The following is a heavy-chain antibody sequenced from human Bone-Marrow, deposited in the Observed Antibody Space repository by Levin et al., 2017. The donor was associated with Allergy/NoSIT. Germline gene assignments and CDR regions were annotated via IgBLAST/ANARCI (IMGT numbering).Heavy chain of an antibody. Sequence: SETLSLTCAVYGGSFSGYYWSWIRQPPGKGLEWIGEINHSGSTNYNPSLKSRVTISVDTSKNQFSLKLSSVTAADTAVYYCARWELRSSLRFDYWGQGTLVTVSS. J-gene: IGHJ4*02. CDR1: GGSFSGYY. CDR3: ARWELRSSLRFDY. V-gene: IGHV4-34*01. CDR2: INHSGST. D-gene: IGHD1-26*01.